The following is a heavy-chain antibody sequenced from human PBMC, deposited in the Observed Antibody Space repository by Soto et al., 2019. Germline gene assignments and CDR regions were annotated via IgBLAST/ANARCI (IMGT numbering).Heavy chain of an antibody. CDR1: GFTFSDYY. D-gene: IGHD6-13*01. Sequence: GGSLRLSCAASGFTFSDYYMSWIRQAPGKGLEWVSYISSSSSYTNYADSVKGRFTISRDNAKNSLYLQMNSLRAEDTAVYYCALMSSSRFGIDYWGQGILVTVSS. CDR3: ALMSSSRFGIDY. CDR2: ISSSSSYT. J-gene: IGHJ4*02. V-gene: IGHV3-11*03.